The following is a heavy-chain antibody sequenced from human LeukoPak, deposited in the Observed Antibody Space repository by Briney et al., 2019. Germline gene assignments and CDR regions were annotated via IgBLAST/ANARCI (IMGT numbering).Heavy chain of an antibody. CDR1: GFTFSSYV. CDR2: ISGSGGST. CDR3: AKDRVHYYGSGSYYSY. V-gene: IGHV3-23*01. J-gene: IGHJ4*02. D-gene: IGHD3-10*01. Sequence: GSLRLSCAASGFTFSSYVMSWVRQAPGKGLEWVSAISGSGGSTYYADSVKGRFTISRDNSKNTLYLQMNSLRAEDTAVYYCAKDRVHYYGSGSYYSYWGQGTLVTVSS.